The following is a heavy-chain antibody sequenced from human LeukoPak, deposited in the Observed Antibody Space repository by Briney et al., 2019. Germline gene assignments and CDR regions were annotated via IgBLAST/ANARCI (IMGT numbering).Heavy chain of an antibody. J-gene: IGHJ4*02. Sequence: GGSLRLSCAASGFTFSSYWMHWVRQAPGKGLEWVSIIGSGSSAIFSADALKGRFTISRDDAKNLLYLDMNSLRAEDTAVYYCARGHTAVTRHFDFWGQGTLVTVSS. CDR3: ARGHTAVTRHFDF. D-gene: IGHD4-17*01. V-gene: IGHV3-21*01. CDR2: IGSGSSAI. CDR1: GFTFSSYW.